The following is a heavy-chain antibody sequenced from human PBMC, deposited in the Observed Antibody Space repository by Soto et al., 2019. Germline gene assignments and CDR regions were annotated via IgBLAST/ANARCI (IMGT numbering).Heavy chain of an antibody. CDR2: MSGSGGSA. CDR3: AKGPIFGVENIYDY. V-gene: IGHV3-23*01. Sequence: EVQLLESGGGLVQPGGSLRLSCAASGFTFSSYAMSWVRQAPGKGLEWVSGMSGSGGSAYYTDSGKGRFTISRENSKKTLYLQMNSLRAEDTALYYCAKGPIFGVENIYDYWGQGTLVTVSS. CDR1: GFTFSSYA. J-gene: IGHJ4*02. D-gene: IGHD3-3*01.